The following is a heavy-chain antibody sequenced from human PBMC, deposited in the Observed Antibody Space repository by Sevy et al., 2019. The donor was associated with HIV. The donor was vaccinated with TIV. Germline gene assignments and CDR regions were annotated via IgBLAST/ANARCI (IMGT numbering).Heavy chain of an antibody. Sequence: ASVKVSCKVSGSTLTRLSMHWVRQAPGKGLEWMGRFDPEDGERIFAQKFQGRVTMTEDPSADTAYMELSSLRSKDTAVYYCAAAREYYSDNSGYFDYWGQGTLVTVSS. CDR3: AAAREYYSDNSGYFDY. J-gene: IGHJ4*02. CDR1: GSTLTRLS. V-gene: IGHV1-24*01. CDR2: FDPEDGER. D-gene: IGHD3-22*01.